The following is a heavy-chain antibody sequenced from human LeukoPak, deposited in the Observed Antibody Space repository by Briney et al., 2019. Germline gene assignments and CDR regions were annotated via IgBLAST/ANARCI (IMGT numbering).Heavy chain of an antibody. Sequence: GGSLRLSCAASGFTSSNYAMSWVRQAPGKGLEWVSAITGSGGNTYYADSVKGRFTISRDNSKNTVFLQMNSLRAEVTAVYYCAKWGDYDVLTGYYVSDYWGQGTLVTVSS. CDR2: ITGSGGNT. CDR1: GFTSSNYA. D-gene: IGHD3-9*01. J-gene: IGHJ4*02. V-gene: IGHV3-23*01. CDR3: AKWGDYDVLTGYYVSDY.